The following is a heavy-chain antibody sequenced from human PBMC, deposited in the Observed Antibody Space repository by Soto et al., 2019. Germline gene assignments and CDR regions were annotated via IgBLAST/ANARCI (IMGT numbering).Heavy chain of an antibody. V-gene: IGHV1-69*12. CDR2: IIPIFGSA. J-gene: IGHJ6*02. CDR3: ARGGATGTTRKDRPIYYSYGMDV. Sequence: QVQPVLSGAEVKKSGSSVKVSCKASGGTFSSYALSWVRQAPGQGLEWMGGIIPIFGSANYAQKFQARVTITAIDTTGTAYMELSSLSPEETAVSYCARGGATGTTRKDRPIYYSYGMDVWGQGTTVTVSS. CDR1: GGTFSSYA. D-gene: IGHD4-17*01.